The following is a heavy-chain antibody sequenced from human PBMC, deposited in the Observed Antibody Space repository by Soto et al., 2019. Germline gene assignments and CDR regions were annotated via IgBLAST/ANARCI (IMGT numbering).Heavy chain of an antibody. Sequence: QVQLVQSGAEVKKPGASVKVSCKASGYTFTDYGISCVRQAPGQGIEWMGWISAYNDNTNYAQNLQGRVTMTTDTSTSTVYMELRSLRSDDTAMYYCARDYCSGGSCYGPDYWGQGTLVTVPS. J-gene: IGHJ4*02. CDR2: ISAYNDNT. CDR3: ARDYCSGGSCYGPDY. CDR1: GYTFTDYG. D-gene: IGHD2-15*01. V-gene: IGHV1-18*01.